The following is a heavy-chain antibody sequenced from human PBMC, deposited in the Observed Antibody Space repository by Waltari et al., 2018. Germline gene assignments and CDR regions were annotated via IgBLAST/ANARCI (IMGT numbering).Heavy chain of an antibody. J-gene: IGHJ6*02. V-gene: IGHV4-34*02. CDR3: VRLEDCTGPGGNCYSADSFAMDV. CDR2: INQNGNI. CDR1: GVPFSGYY. Sequence: QVQLQQWGAGQLQPSETLSLTCAVYGVPFSGYYWGWIRQPPGKGLEWIGEINQNGNIKRNPSPRGRLTMLIDTSKRQFALKLNSVTAADTGVYYCVRLEDCTGPGGNCYSADSFAMDVWGQGTMVTVSS. D-gene: IGHD2-15*01.